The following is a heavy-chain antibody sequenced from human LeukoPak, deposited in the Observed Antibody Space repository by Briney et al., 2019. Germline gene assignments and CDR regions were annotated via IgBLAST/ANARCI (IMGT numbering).Heavy chain of an antibody. CDR1: GDSVSSNDAA. J-gene: IGHJ4*03. CDR2: TFYRSKWYY. Sequence: SQTLSLTCAISGDSVSSNDAAWNWIRQSPSRGLEWLGRTFYRSKWYYDSAVSVKSRITINPDTSKNQFSLQLNSVTPEDTAVYYCARENTLVRGTRNPFDYWGQGTMVTVSS. D-gene: IGHD3-10*01. V-gene: IGHV6-1*01. CDR3: ARENTLVRGTRNPFDY.